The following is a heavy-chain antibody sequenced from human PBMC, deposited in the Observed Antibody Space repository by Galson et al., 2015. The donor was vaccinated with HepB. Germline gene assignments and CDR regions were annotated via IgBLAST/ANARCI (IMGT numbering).Heavy chain of an antibody. D-gene: IGHD3-10*01. CDR2: IYSGGST. Sequence: SLRLSCAASGFTVSSNYMSWVRQAPGKGLEWVSVIYSGGSTYYADSVKGRFTISRDNSKNTLYLQMNSLRAEDTAVYYCARDRFGELYYYGTDVWGQGTTVTVSS. CDR1: GFTVSSNY. CDR3: ARDRFGELYYYGTDV. V-gene: IGHV3-53*01. J-gene: IGHJ6*02.